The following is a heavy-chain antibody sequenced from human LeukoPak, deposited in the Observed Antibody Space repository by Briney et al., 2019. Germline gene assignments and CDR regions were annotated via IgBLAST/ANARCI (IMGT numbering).Heavy chain of an antibody. D-gene: IGHD6-19*01. CDR3: ARVRADSSGWYGSYNY. J-gene: IGHJ4*02. Sequence: ASVKVSCKASGYTFTGYYMHWVRQAPGQGLEWMGWINPNSGGTNYAQKFQGRVTMTRDTSISTAYMELSRLRSDDTAVYHCARVRADSSGWYGSYNYWGQGTLVTVPS. V-gene: IGHV1-2*02. CDR2: INPNSGGT. CDR1: GYTFTGYY.